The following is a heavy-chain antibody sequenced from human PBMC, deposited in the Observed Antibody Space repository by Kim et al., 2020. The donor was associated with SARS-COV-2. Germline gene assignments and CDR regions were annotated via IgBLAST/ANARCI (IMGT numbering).Heavy chain of an antibody. V-gene: IGHV3-49*03. D-gene: IGHD6-13*01. CDR1: GFTFGDYA. Sequence: GGSLRLSCTASGFTFGDYAMSWFRQAPGKGLEWVGFIRSKAYGGTTEYAASVKGRFTISRDDSKSIAYLQMNSLKTEDTAVYYCTRSGYSSSWYVQNAWKPSVRAFDIWGQGTMVTVSS. J-gene: IGHJ3*02. CDR2: IRSKAYGGTT. CDR3: TRSGYSSSWYVQNAWKPSVRAFDI.